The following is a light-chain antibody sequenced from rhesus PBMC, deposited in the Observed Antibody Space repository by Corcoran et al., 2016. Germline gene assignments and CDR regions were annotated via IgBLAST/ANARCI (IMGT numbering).Light chain of an antibody. CDR3: CSYRSGGTYI. CDR2: EIS. J-gene: IGLJ1*01. CDR1: SSDIGGYYS. Sequence: QAALAQPRSVSGSPGQWVTISCTGTSSDIGGYYSVSWFQQHPGTAPKLMIFEISKRPSGVSDRFSGSKSGNTASLTISGLQAEDEADYYCCSYRSGGTYIFGPGTRLTVL. V-gene: IGLV2-32*01.